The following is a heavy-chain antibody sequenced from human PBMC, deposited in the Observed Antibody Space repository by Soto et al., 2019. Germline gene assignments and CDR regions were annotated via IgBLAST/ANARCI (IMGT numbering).Heavy chain of an antibody. CDR3: ARDRAIGPIPD. D-gene: IGHD2-21*01. J-gene: IGHJ4*02. CDR2: IYYSGST. CDR1: GGSISSGGYY. V-gene: IGHV4-31*02. Sequence: PSETLSLTXTVSGGSISSGGYYWSWIRQHPGKGLEWIGYIYYSGSTYYNPSLKSRVTISVDTSKNQFSLKLSSVTAADTAVYYCARDRAIGPIPDWGQGTLVTVSS.